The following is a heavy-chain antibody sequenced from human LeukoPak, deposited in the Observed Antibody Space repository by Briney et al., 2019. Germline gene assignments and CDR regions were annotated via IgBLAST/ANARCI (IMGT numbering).Heavy chain of an antibody. V-gene: IGHV3-30-3*01. Sequence: PGRSLRLSCAASGFTFSSYAMHWVRQAPGKGLEWVAVISYDGSNKYYADSVKGRFTISRDNSKNTLYLQMNSLRAEDTAVYYCARELIAVAGTVGDFWGQGALVTVSS. CDR2: ISYDGSNK. CDR1: GFTFSSYA. CDR3: ARELIAVAGTVGDF. J-gene: IGHJ4*02. D-gene: IGHD6-19*01.